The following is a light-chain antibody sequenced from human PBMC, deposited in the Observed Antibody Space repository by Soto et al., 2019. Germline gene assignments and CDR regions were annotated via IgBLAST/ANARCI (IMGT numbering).Light chain of an antibody. CDR2: EAS. CDR3: QQYNSYSYT. J-gene: IGKJ2*01. V-gene: IGKV1-5*03. CDR1: QNINNW. Sequence: DFQMTQSPSTLSASVGDRATITCRASQNINNWLAWYQQKPGKAPKLLIYEASNLRSGVPSRFSGSGSGTEFILTISSLQPDDFATYYCQQYNSYSYTFGQGTQLEIK.